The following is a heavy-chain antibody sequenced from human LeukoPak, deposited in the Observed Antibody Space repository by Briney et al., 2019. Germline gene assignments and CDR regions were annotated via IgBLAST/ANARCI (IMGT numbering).Heavy chain of an antibody. CDR2: ISGSGIST. J-gene: IGHJ4*02. V-gene: IGHV3-21*01. CDR3: ARDTAAGGY. Sequence: GGSLRLSCAASGFTFSSYSMNWVRQAPGKGLEWVSAISGSGISTYYADSVKGRFTISRDNAKSSLYLQMNSLRAEDTAVYYCARDTAAGGYWGQGTLVTVSS. D-gene: IGHD6-13*01. CDR1: GFTFSSYS.